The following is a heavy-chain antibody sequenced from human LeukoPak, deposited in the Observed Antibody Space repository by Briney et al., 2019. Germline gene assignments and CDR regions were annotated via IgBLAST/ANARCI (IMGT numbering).Heavy chain of an antibody. V-gene: IGHV1-8*01. CDR3: ARASYDTSGYYLFY. CDR2: MNPNSGNT. J-gene: IGHJ4*02. D-gene: IGHD3-22*01. CDR1: GYTFTSFD. Sequence: ASVKVSCKASGYTFTSFDINWVRQATGQGLEWMGWMNPNSGNTAYAQKFQGRVTMTRNTSISTACMELSSLRSEDTAVYYCARASYDTSGYYLFYWGQGSLVTVSS.